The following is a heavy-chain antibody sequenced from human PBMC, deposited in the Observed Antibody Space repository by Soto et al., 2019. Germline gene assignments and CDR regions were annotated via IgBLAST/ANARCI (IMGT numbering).Heavy chain of an antibody. CDR1: GYTFTSYD. J-gene: IGHJ4*02. CDR2: IIPIFGTA. D-gene: IGHD5-12*01. Sequence: GASVKVSCKASGYTFTSYDISWVRQAPGQGLEWMGGIIPIFGTANYAQKFQGRVTITADESTSTAYMELSSLRSEDTAVYYCARPHLRGYSGYDWGYWGQGTLVTVSS. CDR3: ARPHLRGYSGYDWGY. V-gene: IGHV1-69*13.